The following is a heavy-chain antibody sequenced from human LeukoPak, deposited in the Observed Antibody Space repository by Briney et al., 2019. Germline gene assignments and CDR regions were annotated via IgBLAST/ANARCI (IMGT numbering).Heavy chain of an antibody. D-gene: IGHD6-6*01. Sequence: SQTLSLTCTVSGGSISSGDYYWSWIRQPPGKGLEWIGYIYYSGSTYYNPSLKSRVTISVDTSKNQFSLKLSSVTAADTVVYYCASETYSSSSYYFDYWGQGTLVTVSS. V-gene: IGHV4-30-4*01. CDR3: ASETYSSSSYYFDY. CDR1: GGSISSGDYY. CDR2: IYYSGST. J-gene: IGHJ4*02.